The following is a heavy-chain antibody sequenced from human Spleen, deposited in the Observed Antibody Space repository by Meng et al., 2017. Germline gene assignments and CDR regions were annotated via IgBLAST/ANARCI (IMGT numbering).Heavy chain of an antibody. D-gene: IGHD5-12*01. CDR2: INHSGST. CDR1: GGSFSGYY. Sequence: QGRLQQGGAGLLKPPETPSPPCAVYGGSFSGYYWSWIRQPPGKGLEWIGEINHSGSTNYNPSLKSRVTISVDTSKNQFSLKLSSVTAADTAVYYCARGGDIVATIPADEYYFDYWGQGTLVTVSS. CDR3: ARGGDIVATIPADEYYFDY. J-gene: IGHJ4*02. V-gene: IGHV4-34*01.